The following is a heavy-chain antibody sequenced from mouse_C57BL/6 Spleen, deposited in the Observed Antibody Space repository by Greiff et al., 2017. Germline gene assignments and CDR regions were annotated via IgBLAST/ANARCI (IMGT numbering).Heavy chain of an antibody. D-gene: IGHD2-4*01. J-gene: IGHJ3*01. V-gene: IGHV1-66*01. CDR2: IYPGSGNT. CDR1: GYSFTSYY. Sequence: QVHVKQSGPELVKPGASVKISCKASGYSFTSYYIHWVKQRPGQGLEWIGWIYPGSGNTKYNEKFKGKATLTADTSSSTAYMQLSSLTSEDSAVYYCARGDYEIAYWGQGTLVTVSA. CDR3: ARGDYEIAY.